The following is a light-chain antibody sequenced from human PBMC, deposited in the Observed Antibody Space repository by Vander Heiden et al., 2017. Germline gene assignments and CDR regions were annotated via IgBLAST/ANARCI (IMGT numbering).Light chain of an antibody. CDR3: QQYGSSAWT. Sequence: EIVLTQSPGTLSLSPGERAPLSCRSSQSVSSSYLAWYQQKPGQAPRLLIYGASSRATGIPDRFSGSGSGTDFTLTISRLEPEDFAVYYCQQYGSSAWTFGPGTKVEIK. V-gene: IGKV3-20*01. J-gene: IGKJ1*01. CDR2: GAS. CDR1: QSVSSSY.